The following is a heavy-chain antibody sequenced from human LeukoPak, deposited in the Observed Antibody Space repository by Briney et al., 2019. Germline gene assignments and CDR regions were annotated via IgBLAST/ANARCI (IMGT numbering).Heavy chain of an antibody. J-gene: IGHJ4*02. D-gene: IGHD2-15*01. CDR3: ARDSWEGIYYFDY. Sequence: ASVKVSCKASGYTFTGYYMHWVRQAPGQGLEWMGWINPNSGGTNYAQKFQGRVTMTRDTSISTAHMELSRLRSDDTAVYYCARDSWEGIYYFDYWGQGTLVTVSS. V-gene: IGHV1-2*02. CDR2: INPNSGGT. CDR1: GYTFTGYY.